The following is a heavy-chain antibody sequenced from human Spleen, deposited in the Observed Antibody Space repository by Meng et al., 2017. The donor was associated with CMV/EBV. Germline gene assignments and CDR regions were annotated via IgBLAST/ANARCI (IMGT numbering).Heavy chain of an antibody. V-gene: IGHV4-61*03. CDR2: IYYSGDT. Sequence: TVSEGSVSSGGYSWTWIRQPPGKGMEWIGYIYYSGDTNYNPSLKSRVTISVDTSKNHFSLRLTSVTAADTAVYYCARGDYYDSLDPWGQGTLVTVSS. D-gene: IGHD3-22*01. CDR1: EGSVSSGGYS. J-gene: IGHJ5*02. CDR3: ARGDYYDSLDP.